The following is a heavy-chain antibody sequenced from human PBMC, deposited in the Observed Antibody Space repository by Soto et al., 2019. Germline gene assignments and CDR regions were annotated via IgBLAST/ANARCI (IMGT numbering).Heavy chain of an antibody. D-gene: IGHD6-13*01. CDR2: IDSGDGTT. J-gene: IGHJ4*02. V-gene: IGHV3-11*01. Sequence: GSLRLACTGSVFDFGDYYMSWIRQGPGKGLEWVSYIDSGDGTTYYTDSVKGRFTISRDNAKKTVYLQMSSLRVEDTALYYCVRPYYSSSWFPFDRWGQGTLVTVSS. CDR1: VFDFGDYY. CDR3: VRPYYSSSWFPFDR.